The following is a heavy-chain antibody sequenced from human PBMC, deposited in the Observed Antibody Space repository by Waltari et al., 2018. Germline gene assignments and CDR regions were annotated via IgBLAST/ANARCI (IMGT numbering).Heavy chain of an antibody. D-gene: IGHD3-22*01. CDR2: IIPFFGSP. V-gene: IGHV1-69*18. J-gene: IGHJ4*02. Sequence: QVQLVQSGAEVKKPGSSVKVSCKAFGGTFSSYGISWVRQAHGQRLEWMGKIIPFFGSPDYAENFQGRVTITADESTTTTYLELSSLRSEDTAVYYCARIPYYYDKAPLDSWGQGTQVTVSP. CDR1: GGTFSSYG. CDR3: ARIPYYYDKAPLDS.